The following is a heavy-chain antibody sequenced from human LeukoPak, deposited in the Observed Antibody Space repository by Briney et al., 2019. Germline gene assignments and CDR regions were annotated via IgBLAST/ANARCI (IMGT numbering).Heavy chain of an antibody. V-gene: IGHV4-39*01. Sequence: PSETLSLTCTVSGASISTNSYYWGWIRQPPGRGLEWIGNIYYTGSTYYNPSLKSRVTISVDTSKNQFSLKLSSVTAADTAVYYCARHSGGSYSGRAGFDPWGQGTLVTVSS. J-gene: IGHJ5*02. CDR2: IYYTGST. D-gene: IGHD1-26*01. CDR1: GASISTNSYY. CDR3: ARHSGGSYSGRAGFDP.